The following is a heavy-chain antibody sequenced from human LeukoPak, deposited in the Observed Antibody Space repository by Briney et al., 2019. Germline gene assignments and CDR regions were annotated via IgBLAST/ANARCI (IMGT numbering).Heavy chain of an antibody. V-gene: IGHV4-34*01. D-gene: IGHD3-10*01. CDR3: ARGRSRYMVRGVIFDY. CDR2: INHSGST. J-gene: IGHJ4*02. CDR1: GGSFSGYY. Sequence: PSETLSLTCAVYGGSFSGYYWSWIRQPPGKGLEWIGEINHSGSTNYNPSLKSRVTISVDTSKNQFSLKPSSVTAADTAVYYCARGRSRYMVRGVIFDYWGQGTLVTVSS.